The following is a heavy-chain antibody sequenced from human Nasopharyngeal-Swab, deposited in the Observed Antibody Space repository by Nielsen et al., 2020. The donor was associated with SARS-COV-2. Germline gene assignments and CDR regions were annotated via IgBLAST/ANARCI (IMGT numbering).Heavy chain of an antibody. D-gene: IGHD3-3*01. J-gene: IGHJ3*02. V-gene: IGHV4-39*01. CDR3: ARYGERITIFGVVIKEAFDI. Sequence: RQAPGKGLEWIGSIYYNGSTYYNPSLKSRVTISVDTSKNQFSLKLSSVTAADTAVYYCARYGERITIFGVVIKEAFDIWGQGTMVTVSS. CDR2: IYYNGST.